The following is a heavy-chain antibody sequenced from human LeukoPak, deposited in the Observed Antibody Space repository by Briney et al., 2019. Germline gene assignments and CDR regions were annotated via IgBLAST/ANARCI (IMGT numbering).Heavy chain of an antibody. D-gene: IGHD1-26*01. Sequence: SVKVSCKAPGGTFNVYAISWVRQAPGHGLEWMGRINPIFGTTNYEQKFQGRVTITAEKFASTAYMELSSLRSEDTAVYYCSRGSGNYYVDIWGQGTMVTVSS. V-gene: IGHV1-69*06. CDR1: GGTFNVYA. CDR3: SRGSGNYYVDI. J-gene: IGHJ3*02. CDR2: INPIFGTT.